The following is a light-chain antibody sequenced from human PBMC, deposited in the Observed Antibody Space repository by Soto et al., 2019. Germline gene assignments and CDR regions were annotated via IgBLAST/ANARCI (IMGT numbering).Light chain of an antibody. J-gene: IGKJ1*01. Sequence: EFVLTQSPVTLSLSPGERATLSCRASQTVRNNYLAWYQQKPGQAPRLLIYGASSRATGIPDRFSGSGSGTDFTLTISRLEPEDFAVYYCQQYGSSPPITFGQGTKVDIK. CDR1: QTVRNNY. CDR3: QQYGSSPPIT. CDR2: GAS. V-gene: IGKV3-20*01.